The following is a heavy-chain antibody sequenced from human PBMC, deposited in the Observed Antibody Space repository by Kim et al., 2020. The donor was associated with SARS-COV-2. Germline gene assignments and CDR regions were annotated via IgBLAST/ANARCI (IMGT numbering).Heavy chain of an antibody. CDR2: IKYSGST. J-gene: IGHJ1*01. CDR1: ADSISSSSYY. V-gene: IGHV4-39*07. CDR3: TRGAQFGKLIYFQH. Sequence: SETLSLTCIVSADSISSSSYYWGWIRQPPGKGLEWIGSIKYSGSTYYNPSLKSRVTISVDTSKNQFSLRLNSVTAADTAVYYCTRGAQFGKLIYFQHWG. D-gene: IGHD3-10*01.